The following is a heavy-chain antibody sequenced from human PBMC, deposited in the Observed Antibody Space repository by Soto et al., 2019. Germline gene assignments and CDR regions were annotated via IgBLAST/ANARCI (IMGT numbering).Heavy chain of an antibody. Sequence: SETLSLTCTVSGGSISSGCYYWSWIRQHPGKGLEWIGYIYYSGSTYYNPSLKSRVTISVDTSKNQFSLKLSSVTAADTAVYYCARAAHYSSPFRWFDPWGQGTLVTVSS. J-gene: IGHJ5*02. CDR2: IYYSGST. V-gene: IGHV4-31*03. CDR1: GGSISSGCYY. CDR3: ARAAHYSSPFRWFDP. D-gene: IGHD6-13*01.